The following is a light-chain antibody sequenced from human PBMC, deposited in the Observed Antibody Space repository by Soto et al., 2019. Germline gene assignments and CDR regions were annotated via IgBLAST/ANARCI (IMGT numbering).Light chain of an antibody. CDR2: EVS. CDR1: SSDVGGYNY. J-gene: IGLJ1*01. CDR3: SSYAGSNKGD. Sequence: QSVLTQPPSASGSPGQSVTISCTGTSSDVGGYNYVSWYQQHPGKAPKLMIYEVSKRPSGVPDRFSGSKSGNTASLTVSGLQAEDEADYYCSSYAGSNKGDFGAGTKLTVL. V-gene: IGLV2-8*01.